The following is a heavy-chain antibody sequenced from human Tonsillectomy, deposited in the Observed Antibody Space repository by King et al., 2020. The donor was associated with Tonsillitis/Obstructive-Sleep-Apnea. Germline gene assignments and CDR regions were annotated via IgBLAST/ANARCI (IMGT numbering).Heavy chain of an antibody. J-gene: IGHJ5*02. D-gene: IGHD2-15*01. Sequence: VQLVESGGGLVQPGGSLRLSCAASGFTFSSHWMHWVLQVPGKGLVWVSRIYSDGSSTTYADSVKGRFTISRDNAKNTLYLQMNSLRVEDTAVYYCVRGLRPTRENGFDPWGQGTLVTVSS. V-gene: IGHV3-74*01. CDR3: VRGLRPTRENGFDP. CDR2: IYSDGSST. CDR1: GFTFSSHW.